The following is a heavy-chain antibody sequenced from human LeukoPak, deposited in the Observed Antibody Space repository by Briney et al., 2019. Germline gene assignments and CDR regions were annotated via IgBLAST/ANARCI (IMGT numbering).Heavy chain of an antibody. J-gene: IGHJ4*02. Sequence: GGSLRLSCAASGFTFSSYAMSWVRQAPGKGLEWVSAISGSGGSTYYADSVKGRFTIPRDNSKNTLYLQMNSLRAEDTAVYYCAKDGPAVVVVVAATDYWGQGTLVTVSS. CDR1: GFTFSSYA. D-gene: IGHD2-15*01. V-gene: IGHV3-23*01. CDR3: AKDGPAVVVVVAATDY. CDR2: ISGSGGST.